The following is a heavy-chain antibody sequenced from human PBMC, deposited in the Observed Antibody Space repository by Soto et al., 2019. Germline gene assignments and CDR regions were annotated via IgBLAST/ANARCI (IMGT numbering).Heavy chain of an antibody. V-gene: IGHV3-74*01. J-gene: IGHJ4*02. CDR1: GVTFISYW. D-gene: IGHD6-6*01. Sequence: PGGSLRHSCAASGVTFISYWMQWVRQAPGKGLVWVSWINSDGSSTRYADSVKGRFTISRDNAKNTLYLQMNSLRAEDTAVYYCASGGSSLNFDSWGQGTLVTVSS. CDR3: ASGGSSLNFDS. CDR2: INSDGSST.